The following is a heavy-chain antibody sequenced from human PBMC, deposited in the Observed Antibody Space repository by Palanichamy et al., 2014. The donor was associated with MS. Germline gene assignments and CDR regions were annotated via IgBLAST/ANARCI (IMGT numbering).Heavy chain of an antibody. J-gene: IGHJ4*02. CDR2: ISISGGT. CDR3: GRDMSTSVDY. V-gene: IGHV4-4*07. Sequence: LEWIGRISISGGTNYNPSLKSRVTMSVDTSKNQFSLKLSSVTAADTAVYYCGRDMSTSVDYWGQGTLVTVSS. D-gene: IGHD1-1*01.